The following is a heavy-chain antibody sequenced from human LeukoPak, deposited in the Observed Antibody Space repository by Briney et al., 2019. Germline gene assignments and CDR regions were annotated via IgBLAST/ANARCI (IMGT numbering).Heavy chain of an antibody. CDR1: GGSISSHF. Sequence: PSEALSLTCMGSGGSISSHFWSWLRQPPGKGREGMGYVYYSGSTNYNPSLKSRVTISVDTSKNQFSLKLSSVTAADTAVYYCARDWDFDYWGQGTLVTVSS. J-gene: IGHJ4*02. CDR2: VYYSGST. D-gene: IGHD7-27*01. V-gene: IGHV4-59*11. CDR3: ARDWDFDY.